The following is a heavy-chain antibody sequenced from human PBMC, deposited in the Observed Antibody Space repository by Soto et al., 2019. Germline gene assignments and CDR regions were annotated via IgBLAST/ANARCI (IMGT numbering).Heavy chain of an antibody. J-gene: IGHJ3*02. CDR2: VYDSVNYDSGRT. D-gene: IGHD3-3*01. Sequence: QVQLQESGPGLVKPSETLSLTCTVSGDSVRSRNYYWSWIRQAPGTGLEWICYVYDSVNYDSGRTNYNPSLKSRGTISLNTSKNEFSLNLTSVTAADTAVYYCARESDFWDDAYMQTFDICGEGTKVTVSS. CDR1: GDSVRSRNYY. V-gene: IGHV4-61*01. CDR3: ARESDFWDDAYMQTFDI.